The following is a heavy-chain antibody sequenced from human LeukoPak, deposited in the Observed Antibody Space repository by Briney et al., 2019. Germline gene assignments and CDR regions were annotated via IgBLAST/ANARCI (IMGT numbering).Heavy chain of an antibody. J-gene: IGHJ4*02. CDR2: IYYSGST. CDR1: GGSISSYY. CDR3: AGHSSSSLWVY. D-gene: IGHD6-6*01. V-gene: IGHV4-59*01. Sequence: SETLSLTCTVSGGSISSYYWSWIRQPPGKGLEWIGYIYYSGSTNYNPSLKSRVTISVDTSKNQFSLKLSSVTAADTAVYYCAGHSSSSLWVYWGQGTLVTVSS.